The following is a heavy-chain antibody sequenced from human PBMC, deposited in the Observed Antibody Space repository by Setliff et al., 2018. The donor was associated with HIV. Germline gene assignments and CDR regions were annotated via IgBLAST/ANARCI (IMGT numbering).Heavy chain of an antibody. D-gene: IGHD5-18*01. CDR3: ARLPGYSYGPFDY. CDR1: GYPISSGYY. V-gene: IGHV4-38-2*01. CDR2: IYHSGSS. J-gene: IGHJ4*02. Sequence: SETLSLTCAVSGYPISSGYYWGWIRQPPGKGLEWIGSIYHSGSSYYNPSLKSRVTISVDTSKNQFSLKLSSVTAADTAVYYCARLPGYSYGPFDYWGQGTLVTVSS.